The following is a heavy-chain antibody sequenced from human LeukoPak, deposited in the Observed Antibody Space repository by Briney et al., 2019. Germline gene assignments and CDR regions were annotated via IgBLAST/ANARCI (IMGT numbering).Heavy chain of an antibody. J-gene: IGHJ4*02. D-gene: IGHD2-2*02. CDR3: ARGRYFRVPAAIRHLDY. CDR1: GGSISSYY. CDR2: IYYSGST. Sequence: PSETLSLTCTVSGGSISSYYWSWIRQPPGKGLEWIGYIYYSGSTNYNPSLKSRVTISVDTSKNQFSLKLSSVTAADTAVYYCARGRYFRVPAAIRHLDYWGQGTLVTVSS. V-gene: IGHV4-59*12.